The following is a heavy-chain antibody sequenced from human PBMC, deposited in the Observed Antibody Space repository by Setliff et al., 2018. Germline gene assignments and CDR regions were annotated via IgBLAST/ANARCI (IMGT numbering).Heavy chain of an antibody. CDR1: GGSISSYY. D-gene: IGHD3-16*01. J-gene: IGHJ4*02. CDR2: ISHSAGT. Sequence: SETLSLTCTVSGGSISSYYWNWIRQPPGKGLEWLGYISHSAGTNYNPSLRNRVTISIDTSENQFSLRLSSVTAADTALYYCAIGGGYCDFFDCFPFDNWGQGFLVTVSS. V-gene: IGHV4-59*08. CDR3: AIGGGYCDFFDCFPFDN.